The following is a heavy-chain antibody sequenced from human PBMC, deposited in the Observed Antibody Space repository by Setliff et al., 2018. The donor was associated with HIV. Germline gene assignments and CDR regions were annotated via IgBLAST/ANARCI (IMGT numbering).Heavy chain of an antibody. CDR3: ARHGSNWFDP. Sequence: SETLSLTCTVSGGSIGGSYYYWGWIRQPQGKGLEWIGSIYYSGSTYYNPSLKSRVTISVDTSKNQFYLRLSSVTAAETAVYYCARHGSNWFDPWGQGTQVTVSS. V-gene: IGHV4-39*01. CDR1: GGSIGGSYYY. J-gene: IGHJ5*02. D-gene: IGHD3-10*01. CDR2: IYYSGST.